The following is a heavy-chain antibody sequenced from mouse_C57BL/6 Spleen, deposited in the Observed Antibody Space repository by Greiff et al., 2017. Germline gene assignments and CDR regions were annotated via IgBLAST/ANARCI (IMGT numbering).Heavy chain of an antibody. Sequence: QVQLKQPGAELVRPGSSVKLSCKASGYTFTSYWMHWVKQRPIQGLEWIGNIDPSDSETHYNQKFKDKATLTVDKSSSTAYMQLSSLTSEDSAVYYCARTGTGTAWFAYWGQGTLVTVSA. CDR2: IDPSDSET. CDR1: GYTFTSYW. V-gene: IGHV1-52*01. CDR3: ARTGTGTAWFAY. J-gene: IGHJ3*01. D-gene: IGHD4-1*01.